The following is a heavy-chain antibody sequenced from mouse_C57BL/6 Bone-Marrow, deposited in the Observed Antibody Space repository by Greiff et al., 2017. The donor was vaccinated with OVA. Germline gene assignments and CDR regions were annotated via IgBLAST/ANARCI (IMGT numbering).Heavy chain of an antibody. CDR1: GFTFSDYY. CDR2: INYDGSST. D-gene: IGHD1-1*02. CDR3: ARDRGWFYFDY. J-gene: IGHJ2*01. Sequence: EVMLVESEGGLVQPGSSMKLSCTASGFTFSDYYMAWVRPVPEKGLEWVANINYDGSSTYYLDSLKSRFIISRDNAKNILYLQMSSLKSEDTATYYCARDRGWFYFDYWGQGTTLTVSS. V-gene: IGHV5-16*01.